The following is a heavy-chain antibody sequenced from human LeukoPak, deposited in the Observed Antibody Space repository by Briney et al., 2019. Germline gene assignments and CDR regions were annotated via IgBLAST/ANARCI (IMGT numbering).Heavy chain of an antibody. CDR1: GYTFTSYY. CDR3: VRDGSGGYPR. CDR2: INPSGGST. V-gene: IGHV1-46*03. J-gene: IGHJ4*02. Sequence: ASVKASCKASGYTFTSYYMHWVRQAPGQGLEWMGIINPSGGSTSYAQKFQGRVTMTRDTSTSTVYMELSSLRSEDTAVYYCVRDGSGGYPRWGQGTLVTVSS. D-gene: IGHD2-15*01.